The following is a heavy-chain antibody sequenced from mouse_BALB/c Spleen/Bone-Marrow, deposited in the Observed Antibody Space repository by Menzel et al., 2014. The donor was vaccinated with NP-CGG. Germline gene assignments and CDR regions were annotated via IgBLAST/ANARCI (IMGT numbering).Heavy chain of an antibody. Sequence: EVQGVESGGGLVQPGGSLKLSWAASGFTFSRYGMSWVRQTPDKRLELVATINSNGGSTYYPDSVKGRFTISRDNAKNTLYLQMSSLKSEDTAMYYCARDGYYVFYAMDYWGQGTSVTVSS. J-gene: IGHJ4*01. CDR2: INSNGGST. D-gene: IGHD2-3*01. CDR3: ARDGYYVFYAMDY. V-gene: IGHV5-6-3*01. CDR1: GFTFSRYG.